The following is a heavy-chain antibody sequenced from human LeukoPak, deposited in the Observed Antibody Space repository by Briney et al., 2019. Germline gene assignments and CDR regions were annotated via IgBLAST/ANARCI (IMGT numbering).Heavy chain of an antibody. J-gene: IGHJ6*03. Sequence: GSLRLPCAASGFTFSSYAMSWVRQAPGKGLEWVSAISGSGGSTYYADSVKGRFTISRDNSKNTLYLQMNSLRAEDTAVYYCAKVREPDIVVVPAAILVPGNYYYYYYMDVWGKGTTVTVSS. D-gene: IGHD2-2*02. CDR1: GFTFSSYA. CDR3: AKVREPDIVVVPAAILVPGNYYYYYYMDV. V-gene: IGHV3-23*01. CDR2: ISGSGGST.